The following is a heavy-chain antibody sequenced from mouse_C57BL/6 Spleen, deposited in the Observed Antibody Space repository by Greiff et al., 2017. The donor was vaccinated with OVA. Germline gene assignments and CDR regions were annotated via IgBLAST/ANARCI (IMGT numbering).Heavy chain of an antibody. Sequence: EVKLMESGGDLVKPGGSLKLSCAASGFTFSSYGMSWVRQTPDKRLEWVATISSGGSYTYYPDSVKGRFTISRDNAKNTLYLQMSSLKSEDTAMYYCARHPPTVDYWDQGTTLTVS. V-gene: IGHV5-6*01. J-gene: IGHJ2*01. D-gene: IGHD1-1*01. CDR2: ISSGGSYT. CDR1: GFTFSSYG. CDR3: ARHPPTVDY.